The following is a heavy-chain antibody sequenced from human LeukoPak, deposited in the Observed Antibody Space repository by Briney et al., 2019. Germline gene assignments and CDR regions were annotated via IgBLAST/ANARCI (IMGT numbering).Heavy chain of an antibody. D-gene: IGHD3-22*01. J-gene: IGHJ4*02. CDR3: ARLRVSSGYYSDY. V-gene: IGHV3-74*01. CDR2: INSDGSTT. Sequence: GGSLRLSCAASGYSFSTYGMHWVRQAPGKGLVCVSRINSDGSTTSYAESVKGRFTISRDNAKNTLYLQMNSLRAEDTAVYYCARLRVSSGYYSDYWGQGTLVTVSS. CDR1: GYSFSTYG.